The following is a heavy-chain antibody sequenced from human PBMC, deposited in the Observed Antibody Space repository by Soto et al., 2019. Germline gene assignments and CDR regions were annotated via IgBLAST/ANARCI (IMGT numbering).Heavy chain of an antibody. CDR3: AKTWSGAHFDY. Sequence: PSGTLSLTCSLSGDSISNSGNYWGWIRRPPGKGLEWIGTMDYSGDTSYNPSLRSRVTISADTSKNQFSLRLSSVSVADTAVYYCAKTWSGAHFDYWGQGTLVTVSS. V-gene: IGHV4-39*07. D-gene: IGHD3-3*01. J-gene: IGHJ4*02. CDR2: MDYSGDT. CDR1: GDSISNSGNY.